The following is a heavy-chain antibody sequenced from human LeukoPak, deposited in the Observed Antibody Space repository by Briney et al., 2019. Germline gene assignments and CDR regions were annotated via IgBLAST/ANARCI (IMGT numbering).Heavy chain of an antibody. CDR3: ARAILTASGYVWYFDL. D-gene: IGHD5-12*01. Sequence: TLSLTCTVSGGSISSAGYYWSWLRQHPGKGLEWIGYISYYNPTLKSRVTISVDTSKNQFSLKLSSVTAADTAVYYCARAILTASGYVWYFDLWGRGTLVTVSS. CDR2: IS. CDR1: GGSISSAGYY. J-gene: IGHJ2*01. V-gene: IGHV4-31*03.